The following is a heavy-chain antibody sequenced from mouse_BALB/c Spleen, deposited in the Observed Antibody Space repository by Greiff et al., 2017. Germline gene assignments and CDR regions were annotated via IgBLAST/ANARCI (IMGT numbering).Heavy chain of an antibody. CDR1: GFTFSSYA. Sequence: EVQGVESGGGLVKPGGSLKLSCAASGFTFSSYAMSWVRQSPEKRLEWVAEISSGGSYTYYPDTVTGRFTISRDNAKNTLYLEMSSLRSEDTAMYYCARAYGYYRYFDVWGAGTTVTVSS. J-gene: IGHJ1*01. CDR2: ISSGGSYT. D-gene: IGHD2-2*01. V-gene: IGHV5-9-4*01. CDR3: ARAYGYYRYFDV.